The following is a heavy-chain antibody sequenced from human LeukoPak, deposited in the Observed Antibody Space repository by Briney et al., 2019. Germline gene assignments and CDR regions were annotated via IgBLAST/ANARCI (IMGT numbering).Heavy chain of an antibody. D-gene: IGHD5-24*01. CDR1: GYTFTDYY. J-gene: IGHJ4*02. CDR3: ARADDYNRGYYFDY. Sequence: ASVKVSCKASGYTFTDYYMHWVRQAPGQGLEWMGWINPSSGGTNYAQKFQGRVTMTRDTSISTAYMELNRLISDDTAVYYCARADDYNRGYYFDYWGQGTLVTVSS. V-gene: IGHV1-2*02. CDR2: INPSSGGT.